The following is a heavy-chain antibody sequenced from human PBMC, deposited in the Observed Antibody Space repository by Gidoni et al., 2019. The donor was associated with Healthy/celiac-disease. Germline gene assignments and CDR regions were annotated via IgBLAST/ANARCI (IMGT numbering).Heavy chain of an antibody. CDR2: IYYSGST. J-gene: IGHJ1*01. Sequence: QVPLQASVPGLVHPSQTLSLTCTVSGGSISRGVYYWSWIRQHPGKGLEWIGYIYYSGSTYYNPSLKSRVTISVDTSKNQFSLKLSSVTAADTAVYYCAGHYYGSSGYYYPAEYFQHWGQGTLVTVSS. V-gene: IGHV4-31*03. CDR3: AGHYYGSSGYYYPAEYFQH. CDR1: GGSISRGVYY. D-gene: IGHD3-22*01.